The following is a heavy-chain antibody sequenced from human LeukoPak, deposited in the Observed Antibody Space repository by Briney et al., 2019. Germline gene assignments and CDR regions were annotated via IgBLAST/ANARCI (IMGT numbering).Heavy chain of an antibody. CDR1: GFTFSSYA. CDR3: AKGGVYYYYYMDV. Sequence: GGSLRLSCAASGFTFSSYAMSWVRQAPGKGLEWVSAISGSGGSTYYADSVKGRFTISRDNSKNTLYLQMNSLRAKDTAVYYCAKGGVYYYYYMDVWGKGTTVTVSS. D-gene: IGHD2-8*01. V-gene: IGHV3-23*01. J-gene: IGHJ6*03. CDR2: ISGSGGST.